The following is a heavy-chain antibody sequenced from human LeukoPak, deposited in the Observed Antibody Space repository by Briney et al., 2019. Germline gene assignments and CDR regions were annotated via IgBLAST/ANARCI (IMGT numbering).Heavy chain of an antibody. D-gene: IGHD2-2*03. CDR3: ALGYCSSTSCSDYYYGMDV. V-gene: IGHV4-59*01. CDR1: GGSISSYY. CDR2: IYYSGST. J-gene: IGHJ6*02. Sequence: SETLSLTCTVSGGSISSYYWSWIRQPPGKGLEWIGYIYYSGSTNYNPSLKSRVTISVDTSKNQFSLKLSSVTAADTAVYYCALGYCSSTSCSDYYYGMDVWGQGTTVTVSS.